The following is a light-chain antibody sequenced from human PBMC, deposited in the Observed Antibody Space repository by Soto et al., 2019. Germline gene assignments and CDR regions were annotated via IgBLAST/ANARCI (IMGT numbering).Light chain of an antibody. CDR3: QLRSNQRT. Sequence: EIVLTQSPATLSLSPGERATLSCRASQSVSSYLAWYQQKPGQAPRLLIYDASNRATGIPARFSGSGSGTDVTLTISSLEPEDFPVYYCQLRSNQRTFGQGTKLEIK. V-gene: IGKV3-11*01. CDR1: QSVSSY. J-gene: IGKJ2*01. CDR2: DAS.